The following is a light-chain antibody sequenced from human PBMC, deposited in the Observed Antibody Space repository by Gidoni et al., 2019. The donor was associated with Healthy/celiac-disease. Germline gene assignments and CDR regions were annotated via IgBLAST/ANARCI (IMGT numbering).Light chain of an antibody. V-gene: IGLV9-49*01. CDR2: VGTGGIVG. CDR1: SGYSNYK. CDR3: GADHGSGSNFVYV. Sequence: QPVLTQPPSASASLGASVTLTCTLSSGYSNYKVDWYQQRPGKGPRFVMRVGTGGIVGSTGDRIPDRFSVLGSGLNRYLTIKNIQEEDESDYHCGADHGSGSNFVYVFGTGTKVTVL. J-gene: IGLJ1*01.